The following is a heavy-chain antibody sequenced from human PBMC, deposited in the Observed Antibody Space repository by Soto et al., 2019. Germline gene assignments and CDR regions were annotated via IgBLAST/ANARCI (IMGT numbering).Heavy chain of an antibody. V-gene: IGHV4-61*01. Sequence: SETLSLTCTVSGGSVSGGIYYWSWIPKPPGKGLELIWYIYYSGSTNYNPSLKSRVTISLDTSKNQFSLKLSSVTAADTAVYYCARDWGREDIVVVPAAIHHYYYGMDVWGQGTTVTVSS. CDR3: ARDWGREDIVVVPAAIHHYYYGMDV. CDR2: IYYSGST. D-gene: IGHD2-2*02. CDR1: GGSVSGGIYY. J-gene: IGHJ6*02.